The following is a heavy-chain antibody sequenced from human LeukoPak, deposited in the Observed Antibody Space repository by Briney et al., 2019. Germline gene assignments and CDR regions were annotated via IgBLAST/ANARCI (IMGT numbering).Heavy chain of an antibody. J-gene: IGHJ4*02. D-gene: IGHD3-3*01. CDR2: ILHSGSS. V-gene: IGHV4-30-2*01. CDR1: GGSITSDTYY. CDR3: AKTRNFWSAYFDY. Sequence: SETLSLTCGVSGGSITSDTYYWSWIRQPPGKGLEWIGYILHSGSSYYNPSLNSRVTISIDTSKNQFSLKLNSVTAADTAVYYCAKTRNFWSAYFDYWGQGTLVTVPS.